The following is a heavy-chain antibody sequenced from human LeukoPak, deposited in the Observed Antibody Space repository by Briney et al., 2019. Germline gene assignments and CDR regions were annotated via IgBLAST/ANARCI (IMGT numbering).Heavy chain of an antibody. D-gene: IGHD5-24*01. J-gene: IGHJ4*02. CDR1: GGSVRSGSYY. V-gene: IGHV4-61*01. Sequence: PSETLSLTCTVSGGSVRSGSYYWRWIRQPPGKGREWIGYIYYSGSTNYNPSLKSRVTISVDTSKNQFSLKLSSVTAADTAVYYCARESRDGYNYLDYWGQGTLVTVSS. CDR2: IYYSGST. CDR3: ARESRDGYNYLDY.